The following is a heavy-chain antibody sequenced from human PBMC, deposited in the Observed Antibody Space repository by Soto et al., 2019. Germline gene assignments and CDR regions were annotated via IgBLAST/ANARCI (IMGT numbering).Heavy chain of an antibody. CDR3: ARVRDWFDP. J-gene: IGHJ5*02. V-gene: IGHV4-39*01. D-gene: IGHD3-3*01. CDR2: VYYSGST. Sequence: SETLSLTCTVSGGSISSSTYYWGWIRQPPGKGLEWIGSVYYSGSTYYNPSLKSRVTISVDTSNNQFSLKLNSVTAADTAVYYCARVRDWFDPWGQGTLVTVSS. CDR1: GGSISSSTYY.